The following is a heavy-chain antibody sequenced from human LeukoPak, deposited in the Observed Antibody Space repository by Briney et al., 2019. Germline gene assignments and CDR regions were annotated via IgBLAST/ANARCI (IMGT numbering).Heavy chain of an antibody. J-gene: IGHJ4*02. CDR1: GFTFSSYN. Sequence: GGSLRLSCAASGFTFSSYNMHWVRRAPGKGLEWLAVISYDGRNKYYADSVKGRFTISRDNSKNTLYLQMNTLRAEDTAVYYCARGFGELPDYWGQGTLVTVSS. CDR3: ARGFGELPDY. D-gene: IGHD3-10*01. V-gene: IGHV3-30*03. CDR2: ISYDGRNK.